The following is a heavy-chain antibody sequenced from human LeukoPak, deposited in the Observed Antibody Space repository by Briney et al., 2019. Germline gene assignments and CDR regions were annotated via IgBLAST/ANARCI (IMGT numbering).Heavy chain of an antibody. Sequence: GGSLRLSCAASGFTFSDYYMSWIRQAPGKGLEWVSYISSSGSTIYYADSVKGRFTISRDKAKNSLYLQMNSLRAEDTAVYYCARDVRETLRYFDWLSERYGMDVWGQGTTVTVSS. D-gene: IGHD3-9*01. V-gene: IGHV3-11*01. J-gene: IGHJ6*02. CDR1: GFTFSDYY. CDR3: ARDVRETLRYFDWLSERYGMDV. CDR2: ISSSGSTI.